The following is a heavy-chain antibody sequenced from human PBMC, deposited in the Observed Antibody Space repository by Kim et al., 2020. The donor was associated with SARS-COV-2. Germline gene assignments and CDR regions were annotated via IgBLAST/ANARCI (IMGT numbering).Heavy chain of an antibody. CDR1: SDSISNYY. Sequence: SETLSLTCTVSSDSISNYYWNWIRQPPGKGLEWIGYINYSGSTKYNPSLRGRVTISIDTSKKQFSLKLTSVTAADTAVYYCARDKADSSSWVWFDPWGQGTLVTVSS. V-gene: IGHV4-59*01. J-gene: IGHJ5*02. D-gene: IGHD6-13*01. CDR3: ARDKADSSSWVWFDP. CDR2: INYSGST.